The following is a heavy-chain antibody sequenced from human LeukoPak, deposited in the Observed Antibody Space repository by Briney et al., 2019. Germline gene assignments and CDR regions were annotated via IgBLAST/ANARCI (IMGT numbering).Heavy chain of an antibody. CDR2: IYHSGST. V-gene: IGHV4-38-2*02. J-gene: IGHJ4*02. CDR1: GYSISSGYY. Sequence: PSETLSLTCTVSGYSISSGYYWGWIRQPPGKGLEWIGSIYHSGSTYYNPSLKSRVTISVDTSKNQFSLKLSSVTAADTAVYYCARGTKVVGATRGFDYWGQGTLVTVSS. D-gene: IGHD1-26*01. CDR3: ARGTKVVGATRGFDY.